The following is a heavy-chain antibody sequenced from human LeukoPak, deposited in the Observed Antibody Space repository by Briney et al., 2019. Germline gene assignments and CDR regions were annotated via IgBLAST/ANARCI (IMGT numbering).Heavy chain of an antibody. J-gene: IGHJ4*02. CDR3: ARHSAQGYSYGYFDY. CDR2: IYPGDSDI. CDR1: GYSFAFYW. D-gene: IGHD5-18*01. Sequence: GESLKISCKGSGYSFAFYWIGWVRQMPGKGLEWMGIIYPGDSDIRYSPSFQGQVTISADKSISTAYLQWSSLKASDTAMYYCARHSAQGYSYGYFDYWGQGALVTISS. V-gene: IGHV5-51*01.